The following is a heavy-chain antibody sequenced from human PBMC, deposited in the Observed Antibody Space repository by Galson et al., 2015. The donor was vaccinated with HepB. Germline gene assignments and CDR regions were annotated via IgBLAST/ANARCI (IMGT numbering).Heavy chain of an antibody. CDR1: GYNFTSYD. Sequence: SVKVSCKASGYNFTSYDIHWVRQAPGQGLEWLGRMNPNNGDTAYAHLFQGRLTMTMNTPLPQVYMELRSLRSEDAAVYYCARVEVGFWSGYYGFYYGMDVWGQGTTVTVSS. CDR3: ARVEVGFWSGYYGFYYGMDV. J-gene: IGHJ6*02. D-gene: IGHD3-3*01. V-gene: IGHV1-8*01. CDR2: MNPNNGDT.